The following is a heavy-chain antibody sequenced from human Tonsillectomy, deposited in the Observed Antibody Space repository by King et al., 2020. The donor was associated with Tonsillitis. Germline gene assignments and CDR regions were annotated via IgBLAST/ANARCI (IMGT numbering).Heavy chain of an antibody. CDR1: GGSIRSSMYY. CDR3: ARSLSSSDFSSGYYYYSDS. J-gene: IGHJ4*02. Sequence: QLQESGPGLVKPSETLSLTCTVSGGSIRSSMYYWGWIRQPPGKGLEWIGSIYFSGSTYYKSSLKSRVTISVDTSKNHFSLKLSSVTAADTAVYFCARSLSSSDFSSGYYYYSDSWGQGTLVTVSS. V-gene: IGHV4-39*01. CDR2: IYFSGST. D-gene: IGHD3-3*01.